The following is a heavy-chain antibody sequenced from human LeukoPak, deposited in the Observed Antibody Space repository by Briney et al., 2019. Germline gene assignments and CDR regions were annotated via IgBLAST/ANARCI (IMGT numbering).Heavy chain of an antibody. CDR3: ARGAILEWLPLSDSSRYYFDY. Sequence: SVKVSCKASGGTFSNYAISWVRQAPGQGLEWMGGIIPIFGTANYAQKFQGRVTITTDEPTSTDYMELSTLRSEDTAVYYCARGAILEWLPLSDSSRYYFDYWGQGTLVTVSS. CDR1: GGTFSNYA. J-gene: IGHJ4*02. V-gene: IGHV1-69*05. D-gene: IGHD3-3*02. CDR2: IIPIFGTA.